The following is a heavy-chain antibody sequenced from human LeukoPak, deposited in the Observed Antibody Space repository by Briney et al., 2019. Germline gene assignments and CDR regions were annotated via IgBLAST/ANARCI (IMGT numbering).Heavy chain of an antibody. V-gene: IGHV4-39*01. J-gene: IGHJ4*02. CDR3: ARLQWELYDFDY. CDR1: GGSISSSSYY. D-gene: IGHD1-26*01. Sequence: AETLSLTCTVSGGSISSSSYYWGWIRQPPGKGLEWIGSIYYSGSTYYNPSLKSRVTKSVETSKNQFSLKLSSVTAADTAVYYCARLQWELYDFDYWGQGTLVTVSS. CDR2: IYYSGST.